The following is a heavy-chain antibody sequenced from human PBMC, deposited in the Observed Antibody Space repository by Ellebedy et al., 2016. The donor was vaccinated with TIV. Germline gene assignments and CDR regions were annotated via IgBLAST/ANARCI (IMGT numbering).Heavy chain of an antibody. J-gene: IGHJ4*02. V-gene: IGHV3-21*01. D-gene: IGHD6-19*01. Sequence: PGGSLRLSCAASGFTFKSWSMNWVRKAPGKGLEWVSSITTGNYIIYADSVKGRFTISRDNAQNSLYLQMSSLRADDTAVYYLVRDLSVGAVAGTRMDYWGQGTLVTVSS. CDR3: VRDLSVGAVAGTRMDY. CDR1: GFTFKSWS. CDR2: ITTGNYI.